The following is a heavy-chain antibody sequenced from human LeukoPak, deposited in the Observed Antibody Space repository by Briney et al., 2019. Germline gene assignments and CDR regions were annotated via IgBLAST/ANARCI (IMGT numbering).Heavy chain of an antibody. CDR1: GFTFSSYA. Sequence: GGSLRLSCAASGFTFSSYAMSWVRQAPGKGLEWVSAISGSGGSTYYADSVKGRFTISRDNSKNTLYLQMNSLRAEDTAVYYCAKGYYDYVWGSYRYTSDYWGQGTLVTVSS. J-gene: IGHJ4*02. V-gene: IGHV3-23*01. D-gene: IGHD3-16*02. CDR3: AKGYYDYVWGSYRYTSDY. CDR2: ISGSGGST.